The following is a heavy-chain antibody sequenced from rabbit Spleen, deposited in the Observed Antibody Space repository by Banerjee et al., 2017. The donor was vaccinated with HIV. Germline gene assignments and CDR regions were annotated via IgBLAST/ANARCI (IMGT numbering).Heavy chain of an antibody. V-gene: IGHV1S40*01. Sequence: QSLEESGGGLVKPEGSLTLTCKASGFPFSNKAVMCWVRQAPGKGLEWIACINAVTGKAVYASWAKGRFTISKTSSTTVTLQMTSLTVADTATYFCVRDLGYDDYSEKGYFNLWGPGTLVTVS. D-gene: IGHD2-1*01. CDR3: VRDLGYDDYSEKGYFNL. J-gene: IGHJ4*01. CDR2: INAVTGKA. CDR1: GFPFSNKAV.